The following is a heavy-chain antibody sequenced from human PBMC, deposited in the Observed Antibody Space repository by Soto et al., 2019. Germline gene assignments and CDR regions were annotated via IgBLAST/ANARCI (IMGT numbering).Heavy chain of an antibody. CDR3: ARAVVLTFTRFYDMDV. Sequence: QVQLVQSGAEVKTPGSSVKVSCKASGGTFSSYSINWLRQAPGQGLEWMGRLIPMFGTTDYAQRFQGRVTFTADESTRTASMEVTNLTSEDTAVYYCARAVVLTFTRFYDMDVWGQGTTVTVSS. D-gene: IGHD3-9*01. CDR2: LIPMFGTT. CDR1: GGTFSSYS. V-gene: IGHV1-69*18. J-gene: IGHJ6*02.